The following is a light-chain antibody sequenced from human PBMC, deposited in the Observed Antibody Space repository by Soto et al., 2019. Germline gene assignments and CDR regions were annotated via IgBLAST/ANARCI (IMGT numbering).Light chain of an antibody. J-gene: IGKJ5*01. CDR3: EQYDNTLPS. CDR2: DAS. V-gene: IGKV1-33*01. Sequence: IHIIQTPSSLSASVGARITITCQASQDISNYLNWYQQKPGKAPKLLIYDASNLETGVPSRFSGSGSGTDFTFTISSLQPEDIATYYCEQYDNTLPSFGEGTRVEIK. CDR1: QDISNY.